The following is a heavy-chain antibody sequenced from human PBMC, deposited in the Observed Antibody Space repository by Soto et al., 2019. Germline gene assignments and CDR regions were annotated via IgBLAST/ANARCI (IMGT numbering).Heavy chain of an antibody. V-gene: IGHV4-39*07. CDR3: ARDGHIISWDDYHHYLLAV. J-gene: IGHJ6*02. Sequence: SETLSLTCTVSGDSLSSSRHYWGWIRQPPGKGLEWIGSIYSSGSRYYNPSLKSRVTISVDTSKNQLSLQVNSVTAADTAVYYCARDGHIISWDDYHHYLLAVCGQGTTVTVSS. CDR1: GDSLSSSRHY. D-gene: IGHD1-1*01. CDR2: IYSSGSR.